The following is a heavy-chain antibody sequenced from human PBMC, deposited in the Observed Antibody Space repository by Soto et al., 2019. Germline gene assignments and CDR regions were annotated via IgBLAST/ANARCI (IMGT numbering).Heavy chain of an antibody. V-gene: IGHV3-21*01. CDR1: GFTFSSYS. J-gene: IGHJ6*02. D-gene: IGHD6-13*01. CDR2: ISSSSSYI. CDR3: ARHRVWYSSSWYLCYYYGMDV. Sequence: PGGSLRLSCAASGFTFSSYSMNWVRQAPGKGLEWVSSISSSSSYIYYADSVKGRFTISRDNAKNSLYLQMNSLRAEDTAVYYCARHRVWYSSSWYLCYYYGMDVWGQGTTVTVFS.